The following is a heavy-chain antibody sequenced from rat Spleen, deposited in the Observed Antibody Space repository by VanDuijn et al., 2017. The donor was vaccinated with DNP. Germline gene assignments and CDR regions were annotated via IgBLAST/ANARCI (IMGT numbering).Heavy chain of an antibody. CDR3: TRVGVEPGYNPYYFDY. V-gene: IGHV2-1*01. J-gene: IGHJ2*01. CDR2: IWSGGTT. Sequence: QVQLKESGPGLVQPSQTLSLTCTVSGFSLTSNSVSWVRQSPGKGLEWMGTIWSGGTTDYNSALKSRLSISRDTSKSQVFLKMDSLQTEDTAIYFCTRVGVEPGYNPYYFDYWGQGVMVTVSS. D-gene: IGHD1-4*01. CDR1: GFSLTSNS.